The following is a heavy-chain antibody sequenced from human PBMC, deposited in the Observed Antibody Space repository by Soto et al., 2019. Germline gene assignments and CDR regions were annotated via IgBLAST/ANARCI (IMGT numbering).Heavy chain of an antibody. CDR3: AKDQGGFRGSLDY. Sequence: PGGSLRLSCAASGFTFSSYAMSWVRQAPGKGLEWVSAISGSGGSTYYADSVKGRFTISRDNSKNTLYLQINSLRAEDTAVYYCAKDQGGFRGSLDYWGLVTIVTVSA. CDR1: GFTFSSYA. D-gene: IGHD3-16*01. CDR2: ISGSGGST. J-gene: IGHJ4*02. V-gene: IGHV3-23*01.